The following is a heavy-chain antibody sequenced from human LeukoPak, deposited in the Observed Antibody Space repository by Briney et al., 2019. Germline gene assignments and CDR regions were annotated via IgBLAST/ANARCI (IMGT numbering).Heavy chain of an antibody. D-gene: IGHD1/OR15-1a*01. CDR3: GKWEHYTASMVDY. J-gene: IGHJ4*02. Sequence: GGSLRLSCAASGFTFSSYGMHWVRQAPGKGLEWVAVISHDGSNQYYGDSVKGRFTISRDNSKNTLYLQMDSLKTEDTAVYYCGKWEHYTASMVDYWGQGTLVTVSS. CDR1: GFTFSSYG. V-gene: IGHV3-30*18. CDR2: ISHDGSNQ.